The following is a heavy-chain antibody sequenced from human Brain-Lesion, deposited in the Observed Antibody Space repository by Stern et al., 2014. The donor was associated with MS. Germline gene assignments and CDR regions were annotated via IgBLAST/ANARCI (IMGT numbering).Heavy chain of an antibody. CDR2: VYFGGQP. Sequence: QLQLQESGSGLVKPSQTLSLTCTVSGDSISSGGFSWSWIRQPPGKGLEWIAYVYFGGQPVHVPSLKSRVPISVDRSKNQFSLKLTSVTAADTAVYYCARGDYNILTGFYGENNWFDPWGQGILVTVSS. D-gene: IGHD3-9*01. CDR1: GDSISSGGFS. V-gene: IGHV4-30-2*01. CDR3: ARGDYNILTGFYGENNWFDP. J-gene: IGHJ5*02.